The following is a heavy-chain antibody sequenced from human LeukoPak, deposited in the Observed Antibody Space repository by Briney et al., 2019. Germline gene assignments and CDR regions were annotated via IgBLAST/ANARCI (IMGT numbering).Heavy chain of an antibody. CDR2: IYYSGST. Sequence: SETLSLTCTVSGGSISSYYWSWIRQPPGKGLEWIGYIYYSGSTNYNPSLKSRVTMSVDTSKNQFSLKLGSVIAADTAVYYCARTVAGYYFDYWGQGTLVTVSS. CDR1: GGSISSYY. D-gene: IGHD6-19*01. V-gene: IGHV4-59*01. J-gene: IGHJ4*02. CDR3: ARTVAGYYFDY.